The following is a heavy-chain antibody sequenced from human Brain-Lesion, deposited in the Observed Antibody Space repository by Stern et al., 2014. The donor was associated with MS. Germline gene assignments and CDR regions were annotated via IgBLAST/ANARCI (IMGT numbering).Heavy chain of an antibody. D-gene: IGHD3-10*01. Sequence: QVQLQESGPGLVKPSQTLSLTCSVSDGSISSGDYYWSWIRQPPGKGLEWIGYIYYSGRTSYNPSLGDTNYNPSLESRVTISVDASKNQFSLKLTSVTAADTAVYYCARALQPYYFGTNGAWGQGTLVTVSS. CDR2: IYYSGRTSYNPSLGDT. J-gene: IGHJ5*02. CDR1: DGSISSGDYY. V-gene: IGHV4-30-4*01. CDR3: ARALQPYYFGTNGA.